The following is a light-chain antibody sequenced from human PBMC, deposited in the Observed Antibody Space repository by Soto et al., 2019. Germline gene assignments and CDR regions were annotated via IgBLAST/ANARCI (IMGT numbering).Light chain of an antibody. CDR3: QQRSNWPRT. Sequence: EIVLTQSPGTLSLSPGERATLFCRASQSIATSQLAWYQQKPGQAPRLLIGASTRATGIPDRFSDSGSGTDFTLTISRLEPEDFAVYYCQQRSNWPRTFGQGTKVEIK. J-gene: IGKJ1*01. V-gene: IGKV3D-20*02. CDR2: GAS. CDR1: QSIATSQ.